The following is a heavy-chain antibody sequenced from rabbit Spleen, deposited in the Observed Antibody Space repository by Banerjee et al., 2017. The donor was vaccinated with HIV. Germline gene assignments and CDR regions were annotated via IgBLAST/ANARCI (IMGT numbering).Heavy chain of an antibody. Sequence: QEQLVESGGGLVQPGGSLKLSCKVSGFTFSSGAMCWVRQAPGKGPEWIACINIVTGKTVYASWAKGRFIMSRPSSTTVFLQMTSLTAADTATYFCARDLVTVIGWNFNLWGPGTLVTVS. D-gene: IGHD5-1*01. CDR2: INIVTGKT. CDR1: GFTFSSGA. V-gene: IGHV1S47*01. CDR3: ARDLVTVIGWNFNL. J-gene: IGHJ4*01.